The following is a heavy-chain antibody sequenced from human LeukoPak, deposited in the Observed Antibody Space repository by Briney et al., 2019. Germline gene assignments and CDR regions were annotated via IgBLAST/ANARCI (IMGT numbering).Heavy chain of an antibody. CDR1: GFSFSLYS. J-gene: IGHJ4*02. D-gene: IGHD3-22*01. CDR3: ATNSDYRFEY. V-gene: IGHV3-21*01. CDR2: ISSSSSYK. Sequence: PGGSLRLSCAASGFSFSLYSMTWVRQAPGKGLEWVSSISSSSSYKFYADSVKGRFTISRDNAKNSLYLQMNSLRDEDTAVYYCATNSDYRFEYWGQGTLVTVSS.